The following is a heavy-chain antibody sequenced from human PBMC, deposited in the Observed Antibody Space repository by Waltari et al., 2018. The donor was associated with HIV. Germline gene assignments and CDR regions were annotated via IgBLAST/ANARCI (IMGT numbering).Heavy chain of an antibody. V-gene: IGHV4-34*01. D-gene: IGHD1-26*01. CDR1: GGSFSGYY. CDR3: ARAPRGTPPWELQGWFDP. J-gene: IGHJ5*02. CDR2: INHSGST. Sequence: QVQLQQWGAGLLKPSETLSLTCAVYGGSFSGYYWSCIRQHPGKGLEWIGEINHSGSTNYNPSLKSRVTISVDTSKNQFSLKLSSVTAADTAVYYCARAPRGTPPWELQGWFDPWGQGTLVTVSS.